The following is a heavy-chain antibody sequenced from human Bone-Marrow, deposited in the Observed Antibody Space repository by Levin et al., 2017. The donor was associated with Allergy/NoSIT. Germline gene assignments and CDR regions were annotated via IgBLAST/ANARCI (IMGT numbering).Heavy chain of an antibody. V-gene: IGHV3-30*04. J-gene: IGHJ4*02. CDR3: ARDPGDYTTGQFDY. CDR1: GFTFTTYA. CDR2: ISYDGSNK. Sequence: GESLKISCAASGFTFTTYAMHWVRQAPGKGLEWVAVISYDGSNKYYADSVKGRFTISRDNSKNTLYLQMNSLRAEDTAVYYCARDPGDYTTGQFDYWGQGTLVTVSS. D-gene: IGHD4-17*01.